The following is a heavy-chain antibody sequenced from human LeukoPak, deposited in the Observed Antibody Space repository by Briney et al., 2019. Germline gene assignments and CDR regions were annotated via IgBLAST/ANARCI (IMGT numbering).Heavy chain of an antibody. V-gene: IGHV3-48*03. J-gene: IGHJ5*02. D-gene: IGHD1-14*01. CDR1: GFTFSNYE. CDR2: ISSSGTM. Sequence: PGGSLRLSCAASGFTFSNYEMNWVRQAPGKGLEWVSYISSSGTMYYAKSVKGRFTISRDNAKNSPYLQMNSLRAEDTAVYYCVKGSQPNQNNCFDPWGQGTLVTVSS. CDR3: VKGSQPNQNNCFDP.